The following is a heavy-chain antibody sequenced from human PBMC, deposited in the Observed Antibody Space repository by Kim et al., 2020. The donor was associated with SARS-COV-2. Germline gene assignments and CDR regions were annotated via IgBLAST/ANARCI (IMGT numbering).Heavy chain of an antibody. J-gene: IGHJ6*02. CDR1: GGSISSSNW. CDR2: IYHSGST. V-gene: IGHV4-4*02. D-gene: IGHD4-17*01. CDR3: ARDPRPTVTNPYCYYGMDV. Sequence: SETLSLTCAVSGGSISSSNWWSWVRQPPGKGLEWIGEIYHSGSTNYNPSLKSRVTISVDKSKNQFSLKLSSVTAADTAVYYCARDPRPTVTNPYCYYGMDVWGQGTTVTVSS.